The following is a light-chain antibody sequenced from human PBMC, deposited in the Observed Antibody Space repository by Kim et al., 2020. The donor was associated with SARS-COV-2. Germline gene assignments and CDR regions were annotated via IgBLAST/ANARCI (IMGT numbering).Light chain of an antibody. J-gene: IGKJ5*01. CDR1: QDICNY. CDR2: DAS. V-gene: IGKV1-33*01. Sequence: EIQMTQSPPSLPASIGDTVTITCQASQDICNYLNWYQQKPGIAPRALIFDASNLETGVPSRFSGSGSGTNFTLRITSLQPEDIATYYCQQYHNLPITFGQGTRLEIK. CDR3: QQYHNLPIT.